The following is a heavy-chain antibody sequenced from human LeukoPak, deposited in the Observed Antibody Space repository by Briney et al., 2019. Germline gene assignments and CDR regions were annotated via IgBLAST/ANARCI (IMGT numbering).Heavy chain of an antibody. CDR2: IYYNGNT. V-gene: IGHV4-59*01. CDR1: GGSISSYC. D-gene: IGHD3-22*01. CDR3: ARGRTYYYDSSGLFDY. J-gene: IGHJ4*02. Sequence: SETLSLTCTVSGGSISSYCWSWVRQPPGKGLEWIAYIYYNGNTNYNPSLRSRVTISVDTSKNQFSLKLSSVTAADTAVYYCARGRTYYYDSSGLFDYWGQGTLVTVSS.